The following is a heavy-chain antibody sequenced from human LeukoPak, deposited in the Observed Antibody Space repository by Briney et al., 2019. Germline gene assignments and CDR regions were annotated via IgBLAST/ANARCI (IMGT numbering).Heavy chain of an antibody. D-gene: IGHD3-9*01. V-gene: IGHV3-21*01. CDR3: ARDLYDILTGGYYYYGMDV. Sequence: KSGGSLRLSCAASGFTFSSYSMNWVRQAPGKGLEWVSSISSSSSYIYYADSVKGRLTISRDNAKNSLYLQMNSLRAEDTAVYYCARDLYDILTGGYYYYGMDVWGQGTTVTVSS. CDR1: GFTFSSYS. J-gene: IGHJ6*02. CDR2: ISSSSSYI.